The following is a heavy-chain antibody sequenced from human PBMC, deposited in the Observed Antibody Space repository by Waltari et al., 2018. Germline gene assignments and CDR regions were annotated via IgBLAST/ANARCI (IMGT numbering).Heavy chain of an antibody. CDR2: INHSGST. Sequence: QVQLQQWGAGLLKPSETLSLTCAVYGGSFSGYYWSWIRQPPGTGLEWIGEINHSGSTNYNPSLKSRVTISVDTSKNQFSLKLSSVTAADTAVYYCASGGRQLERRPLQDPTQRDYWGQGTLVTVSS. V-gene: IGHV4-34*01. J-gene: IGHJ4*02. CDR3: ASGGRQLERRPLQDPTQRDY. CDR1: GGSFSGYY. D-gene: IGHD1-1*01.